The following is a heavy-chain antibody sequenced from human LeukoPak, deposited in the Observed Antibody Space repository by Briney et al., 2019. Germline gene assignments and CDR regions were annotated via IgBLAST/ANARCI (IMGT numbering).Heavy chain of an antibody. CDR2: MNPNSGNT. V-gene: IGHV1-8*01. CDR3: ARGLIWFGELSHYMDV. CDR1: GYTFTSYD. D-gene: IGHD3-10*01. J-gene: IGHJ6*03. Sequence: ASVKVSCKAPGYTFTSYDINWVRQATGQGLEWMGWMNPNSGNTGYAQKFQGRVTMTRNTSISTAYMELSSLRSEDTAVYYCARGLIWFGELSHYMDVWGKGTTVTISS.